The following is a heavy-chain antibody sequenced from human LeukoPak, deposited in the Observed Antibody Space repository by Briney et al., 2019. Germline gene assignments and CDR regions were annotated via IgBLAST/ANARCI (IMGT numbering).Heavy chain of an antibody. CDR2: ISGSGGST. CDR1: GFTFSSYA. J-gene: IGHJ5*01. D-gene: IGHD2-2*01. Sequence: GGSLRLSCAASGFTFSSYAMSWVRQAPGKGLEWVSAISGSGGSTYYADSVKGRFTISRDNSKNTLYLQMNSLRAEDTAVYYCAVYHQVPAAMFGWFEAWGHGTLVT. CDR3: AVYHQVPAAMFGWFEA. V-gene: IGHV3-23*01.